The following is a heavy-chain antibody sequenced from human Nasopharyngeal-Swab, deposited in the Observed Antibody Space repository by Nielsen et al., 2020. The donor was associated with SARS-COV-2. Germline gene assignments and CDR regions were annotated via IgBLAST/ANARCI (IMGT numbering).Heavy chain of an antibody. CDR1: GFSLGDSG. CDR3: AKRNFWHFQY. Sequence: GGSLRLSCAISGFSLGDSGIHWVRQAPGSGLQWVALISSDGNNKWYADSVKGRFSISRDTSKNTIYLQMNSLTTEDTAVYYCAKRNFWHFQYWGQGTLVTVSS. J-gene: IGHJ4*02. V-gene: IGHV3-30*18. D-gene: IGHD3-3*01. CDR2: ISSDGNNK.